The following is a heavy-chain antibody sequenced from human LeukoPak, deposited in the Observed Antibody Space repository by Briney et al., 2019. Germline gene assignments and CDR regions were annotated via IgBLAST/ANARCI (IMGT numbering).Heavy chain of an antibody. D-gene: IGHD6-13*01. CDR2: IYYSGST. CDR3: ARRKQGYYYYYYMDV. J-gene: IGHJ6*03. V-gene: IGHV4-39*07. Sequence: SETLSLTCTVSGGSISSSSYYWGWIRQPPGKGLEWIGSIYYSGSTYYNPSLKSRVTISVDTSKNQFSLKLSSVTAADTAVYYCARRKQGYYYYYYMDVWGKGTTVTISS. CDR1: GGSISSSSYY.